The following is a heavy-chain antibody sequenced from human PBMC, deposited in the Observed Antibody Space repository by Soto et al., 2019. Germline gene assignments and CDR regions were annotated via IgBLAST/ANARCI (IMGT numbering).Heavy chain of an antibody. V-gene: IGHV1-2*04. CDR2: INANSGGT. Sequence: QVQLVQSGAEVKKPGASVKVSCKASGYTFTGYYMHWVRQAPGQGLEWMGWINANSGGTNYEQKFQGXVSMTRXXSISTAYIELSRLRSDDTAVYSCARAPHFWSGYSGGYGMDVWGQGTTVTVSS. CDR3: ARAPHFWSGYSGGYGMDV. D-gene: IGHD3-3*01. CDR1: GYTFTGYY. J-gene: IGHJ6*02.